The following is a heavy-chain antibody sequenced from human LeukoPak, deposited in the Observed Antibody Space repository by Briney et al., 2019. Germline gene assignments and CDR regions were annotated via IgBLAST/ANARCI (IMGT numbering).Heavy chain of an antibody. CDR2: IIPILGIA. CDR3: AREKRTGTTLDNWFDP. CDR1: GGTFSSYT. D-gene: IGHD1-7*01. Sequence: SVKVSCKAFGGTFSSYTISWVRQAPGQGLEWMGRIIPILGIANYAQKFQGRVTITADKSTSTAYMELSSLRSEDTAVYYCAREKRTGTTLDNWFDPWGQGTLVTVSS. J-gene: IGHJ5*02. V-gene: IGHV1-69*04.